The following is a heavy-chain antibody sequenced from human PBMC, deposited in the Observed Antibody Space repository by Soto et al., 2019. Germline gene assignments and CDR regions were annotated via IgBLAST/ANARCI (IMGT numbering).Heavy chain of an antibody. J-gene: IGHJ6*02. Sequence: SETLSLTCAVYGGSFSGYYWSWIRQPPGKGLEWIGEINHSGSTNYNPSLKSRVTISVDTSKSQFSLKLSSVTAADTAVYYCASGDIAARRYYYYGMDVWGQGTTVTVSS. CDR1: GGSFSGYY. D-gene: IGHD6-6*01. V-gene: IGHV4-34*01. CDR2: INHSGST. CDR3: ASGDIAARRYYYYGMDV.